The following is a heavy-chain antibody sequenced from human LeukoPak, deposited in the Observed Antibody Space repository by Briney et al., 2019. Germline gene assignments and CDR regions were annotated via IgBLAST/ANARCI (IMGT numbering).Heavy chain of an antibody. CDR1: GGSISSYY. J-gene: IGHJ5*02. D-gene: IGHD3-10*01. CDR2: IYYSGST. V-gene: IGHV4-59*01. Sequence: SETLSLTCTVSGGSISSYYWSWLRQPPGKGLEWIGYIYYSGSTNYNPSPKSRVTISVDTSKNQFSLKLSSVTAADTAVYYCARVSSGSYRVSWFDPWGQGTLVTVSS. CDR3: ARVSSGSYRVSWFDP.